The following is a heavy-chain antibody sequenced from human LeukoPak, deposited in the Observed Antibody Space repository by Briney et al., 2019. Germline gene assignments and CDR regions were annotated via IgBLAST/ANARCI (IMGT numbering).Heavy chain of an antibody. CDR3: AKRAVAGTHYFDY. Sequence: GGSLRLSCAVSGFTVSINYMSGGPEAPGKGVGWVSVIYSGGSTYNSASVKGRFTISRDNSKNTLYLQMNSLRAEDTAVYYCAKRAVAGTHYFDYWGQGTLVTVSS. D-gene: IGHD6-19*01. CDR2: IYSGGST. CDR1: GFTVSINY. J-gene: IGHJ4*02. V-gene: IGHV3-53*01.